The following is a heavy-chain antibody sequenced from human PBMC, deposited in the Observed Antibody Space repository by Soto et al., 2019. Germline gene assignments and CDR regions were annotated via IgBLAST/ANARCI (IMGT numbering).Heavy chain of an antibody. CDR1: GGSISSSSYY. V-gene: IGHV4-39*01. CDR2: IYYSGST. CDR3: ARPRHSSWWGWFDP. J-gene: IGHJ5*02. D-gene: IGHD2-8*02. Sequence: QLQLQESGPGLVKPSETLSLTCTVSGGSISSSSYYWGWIRQPPGKGLEWIGSIYYSGSTYYNPSLKSRVTISVDTSKNQFSLKLSSVPAADTAVYYCARPRHSSWWGWFDPWGQGTLVTVSS.